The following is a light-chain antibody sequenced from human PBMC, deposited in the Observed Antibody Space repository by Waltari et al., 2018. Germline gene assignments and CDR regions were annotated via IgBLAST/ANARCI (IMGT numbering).Light chain of an antibody. CDR2: KAS. CDR3: QSFDNFKWQ. Sequence: DIQMTQMPSTLSADVGDRGTISCRASEGINDHLAWFQQKPGKAPKLLIFKASTLHSGVPSRFSGSGSGTDFTLAISSLQPDDFATYYCQSFDNFKWQFGQGTNV. CDR1: EGINDH. V-gene: IGKV1-5*03. J-gene: IGKJ1*01.